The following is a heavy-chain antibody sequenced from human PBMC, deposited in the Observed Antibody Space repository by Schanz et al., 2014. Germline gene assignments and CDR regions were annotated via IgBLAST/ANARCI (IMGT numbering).Heavy chain of an antibody. CDR2: ISYDGSSK. CDR3: ARDSGSSSWYPSDY. Sequence: VQLLESGGGLVQPGGSLRLSCAASGFTFSNHGMHWVRQSPGKGLEWVALISYDGSSKNHADSVQGRFTISRDNGKKSMYLQMNSLRAEDTALYYCARDSGSSSWYPSDYWGQGTLVTVSS. CDR1: GFTFSNHG. V-gene: IGHV3-33*08. J-gene: IGHJ4*02. D-gene: IGHD6-13*01.